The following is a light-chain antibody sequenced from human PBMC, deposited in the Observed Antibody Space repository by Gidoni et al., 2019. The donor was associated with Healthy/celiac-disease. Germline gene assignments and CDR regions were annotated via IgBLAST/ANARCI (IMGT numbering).Light chain of an antibody. Sequence: EIVLTQSPVTLSLSQGERATLSCRASQSVSSSYLAWYQQKPGQAPRLLIYGASSRATGIPDRFSGSGSGTDFTLTISRLEPEDFAVYYCQQYGSSPWTFGQGTKVEIK. CDR2: GAS. CDR1: QSVSSSY. J-gene: IGKJ1*01. CDR3: QQYGSSPWT. V-gene: IGKV3-20*01.